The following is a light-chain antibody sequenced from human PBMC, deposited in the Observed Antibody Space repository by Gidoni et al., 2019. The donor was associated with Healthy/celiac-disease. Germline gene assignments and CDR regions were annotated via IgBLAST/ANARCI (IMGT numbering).Light chain of an antibody. CDR3: QQRSNWPPLT. Sequence: EIVLTQSPATLSLSPGERATLSCRASQSVSSYLAWYQHKPGQAPSLLIYDASNRATGIPARFSGSGSGTDFTLTISSLEPEDFAVYYCQQRSNWPPLTFGGGTKVEIK. CDR1: QSVSSY. J-gene: IGKJ4*01. CDR2: DAS. V-gene: IGKV3-11*01.